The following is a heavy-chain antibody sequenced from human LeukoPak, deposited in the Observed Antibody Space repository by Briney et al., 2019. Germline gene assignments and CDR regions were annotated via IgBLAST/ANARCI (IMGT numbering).Heavy chain of an antibody. V-gene: IGHV4-4*09. CDR1: DGSISGCY. Sequence: SETLSLTCTVSDGSISGCYWSWIRQPPGKGMEWIGYIYTSGSTNYNPSLKSRVTISVDTSKNQFSLKLSSVTAADTAVYYCARHLSSSDFCYLDYWGQGTLVTVSS. CDR2: IYTSGST. D-gene: IGHD3-3*01. CDR3: ARHLSSSDFCYLDY. J-gene: IGHJ4*02.